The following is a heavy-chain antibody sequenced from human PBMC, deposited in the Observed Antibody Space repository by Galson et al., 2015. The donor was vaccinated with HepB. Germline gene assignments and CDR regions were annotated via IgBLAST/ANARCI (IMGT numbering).Heavy chain of an antibody. CDR2: IYTSGST. Sequence: TLSLTCTVSGGSISSGSYYWSWIRQTAGKGLEWFGRIYTSGSTNYNPSLKSRVTMSVDTSKNQFSLKLSSVTAADAAVYYCARDGGTVTTPDYYYYDMDVWGKGTTVAVSS. D-gene: IGHD4-11*01. CDR1: GGSISSGSYY. V-gene: IGHV4-61*02. CDR3: ARDGGTVTTPDYYYYDMDV. J-gene: IGHJ6*03.